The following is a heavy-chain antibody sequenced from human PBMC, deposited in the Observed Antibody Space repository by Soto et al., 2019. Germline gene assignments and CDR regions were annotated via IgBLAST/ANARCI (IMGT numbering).Heavy chain of an antibody. J-gene: IGHJ6*02. Sequence: QVQLVQSGAEVKKPGSSVKVSCKASGGTFSSYAISWVRQAPGQGLEWMGGIIPIFGTANYAQKFQGRFTITADESTSPAYMELSSLYSEHTALYYCARGQGSSSKKDYYYYYGMDVWGQGTTVTVSS. CDR2: IIPIFGTA. V-gene: IGHV1-69*12. D-gene: IGHD6-13*01. CDR1: GGTFSSYA. CDR3: ARGQGSSSKKDYYYYYGMDV.